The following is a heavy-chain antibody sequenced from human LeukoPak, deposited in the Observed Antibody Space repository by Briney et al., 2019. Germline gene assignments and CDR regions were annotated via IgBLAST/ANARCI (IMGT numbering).Heavy chain of an antibody. CDR1: GFTVSTNY. CDR2: IYSGGST. D-gene: IGHD3-10*01. J-gene: IGHJ4*02. V-gene: IGHV3-66*01. CDR3: ARGTVTMVDY. Sequence: GGSLRLSCAASGFTVSTNYMSWVRQAPGRGLEWVSVIYSGGSTYYADSVKGRFTISRDNSKNTLFLQMNSLRAGDTAVYYCARGTVTMVDYWGQGTLVTVSS.